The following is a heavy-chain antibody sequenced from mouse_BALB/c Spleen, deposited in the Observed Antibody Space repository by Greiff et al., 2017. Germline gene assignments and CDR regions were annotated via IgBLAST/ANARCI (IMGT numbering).Heavy chain of an antibody. CDR2: IRNKANGYTT. Sequence: EVKLVESGGGLVQPGGSLRLSCATSGFTFTDYYMSWVRQPPGKALEWLGFIRNKANGYTTEYSASVKGRFTISRDNSQSILYLQMNTLRAEDSATYYCARDGGSRYAMDYWGQGTSVTVSS. J-gene: IGHJ4*01. CDR3: ARDGGSRYAMDY. D-gene: IGHD1-1*02. V-gene: IGHV7-3*02. CDR1: GFTFTDYY.